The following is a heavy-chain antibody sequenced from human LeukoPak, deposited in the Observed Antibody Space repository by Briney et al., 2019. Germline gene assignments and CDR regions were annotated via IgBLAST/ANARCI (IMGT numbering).Heavy chain of an antibody. CDR3: VTESPRFLNWLDQNA. CDR2: IDPEDGET. V-gene: IGHV1-24*01. Sequence: ASVKVSCKVSGYTLNQLSMHWVRQAPGKGLEWMGGIDPEDGETIYAQKFQGRVTMTEDTSTDTAYMELNSLRAEDTAVYYCVTESPRFLNWLDQNAWGQGTLVTVSS. D-gene: IGHD3-9*01. J-gene: IGHJ4*02. CDR1: GYTLNQLS.